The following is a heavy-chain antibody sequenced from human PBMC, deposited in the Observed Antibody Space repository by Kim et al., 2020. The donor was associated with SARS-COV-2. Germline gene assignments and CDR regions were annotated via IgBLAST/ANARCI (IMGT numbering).Heavy chain of an antibody. D-gene: IGHD3-10*01. V-gene: IGHV3-30*18. Sequence: GGSLRLSCAASGFTFSSYGMHWVRQAPGKGLEWVAVISYDGSNKYYADSVKGRFTISRDNSKNKLYLQMNSLRAEDTAVYYCAKASELLWCVELFSYYYYGMDVWGQGTTVTVSS. CDR2: ISYDGSNK. CDR3: AKASELLWCVELFSYYYYGMDV. CDR1: GFTFSSYG. J-gene: IGHJ6*02.